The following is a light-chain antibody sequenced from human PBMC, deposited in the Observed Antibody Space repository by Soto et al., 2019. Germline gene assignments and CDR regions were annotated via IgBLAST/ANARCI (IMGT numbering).Light chain of an antibody. CDR2: DVS. V-gene: IGLV2-14*01. J-gene: IGLJ2*01. CDR3: SSYSGSSFVL. CDR1: TSDVGGYNY. Sequence: QSALTQPASVSGSPGQSITISCTGTTSDVGGYNYVSWYQQHPGKAPKLMIYDVSNWPSGIPSRFSGSKSGNTASLTISGLQAEYEADYYCSSYSGSSFVLFGGGTKLTVL.